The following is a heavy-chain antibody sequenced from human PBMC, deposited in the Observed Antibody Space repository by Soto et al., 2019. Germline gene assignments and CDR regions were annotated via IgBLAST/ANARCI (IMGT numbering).Heavy chain of an antibody. CDR3: ARYMPLVRSAIDH. Sequence: GGSLRLSCAASAFTFSSYVISWVRQAPGKGLEWVSAISGSGGSTYYADSVKGRFTISRDNSKNTLYLQMNSLRAEDTAVYYCARYMPLVRSAIDHWGQGTLVTVSS. CDR1: AFTFSSYV. CDR2: ISGSGGST. J-gene: IGHJ5*02. V-gene: IGHV3-23*01. D-gene: IGHD2-2*01.